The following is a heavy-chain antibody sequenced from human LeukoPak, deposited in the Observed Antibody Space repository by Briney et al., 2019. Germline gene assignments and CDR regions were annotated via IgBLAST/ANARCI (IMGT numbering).Heavy chain of an antibody. V-gene: IGHV3-30*18. J-gene: IGHJ4*02. CDR2: ISYDGSNK. CDR3: AKDLGGLNSGQAVRWFDY. CDR1: GFTFSSYG. D-gene: IGHD6-19*01. Sequence: QPGGSLRLSCAASGFTFSSYGMHWVRQAPGKGLEWVAVISYDGSNKYYVDSVKGRFTISRDNSKNTLYLQMNSLRAEDTAVYYCAKDLGGLNSGQAVRWFDYWGQGTLVTVSS.